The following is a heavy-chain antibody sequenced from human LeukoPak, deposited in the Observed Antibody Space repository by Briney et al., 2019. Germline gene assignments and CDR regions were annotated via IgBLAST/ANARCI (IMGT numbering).Heavy chain of an antibody. Sequence: GGSLRLSCAASGFTFSSYAMHWVRQAPGKGLEYVSAISSNGGSTYYANSVKGRFTISRDNSKNTLYLQMGSLRAEDMAVYYCARNHYDGSWGQGTLVTVS. J-gene: IGHJ5*02. D-gene: IGHD4-23*01. CDR3: ARNHYDGS. CDR2: ISSNGGST. CDR1: GFTFSSYA. V-gene: IGHV3-64*01.